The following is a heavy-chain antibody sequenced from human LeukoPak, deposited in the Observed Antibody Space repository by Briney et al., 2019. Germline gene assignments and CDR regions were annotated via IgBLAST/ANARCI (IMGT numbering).Heavy chain of an antibody. CDR3: ARTPYYHGMDV. CDR2: INSDGSTT. Sequence: PGGSLRLSCTAPGFSFSTYWMHWVRQAPGKGLVWVSRINSDGSTTTFADSVKGRFTISRDNAKNTLYLQMNSLRAEDTAVYYCARTPYYHGMDVWGQGTTVTVSS. V-gene: IGHV3-74*01. J-gene: IGHJ6*02. CDR1: GFSFSTYW.